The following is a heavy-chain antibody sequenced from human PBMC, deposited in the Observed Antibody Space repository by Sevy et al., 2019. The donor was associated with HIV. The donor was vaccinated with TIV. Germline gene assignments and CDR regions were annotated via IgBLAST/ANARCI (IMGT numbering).Heavy chain of an antibody. CDR1: GLTFSNNW. J-gene: IGHJ1*01. CDR3: ARSSGAPSSNFQH. V-gene: IGHV3-7*01. D-gene: IGHD1-1*01. CDR2: VNQDGSHT. Sequence: GGSLRLSCEASGLTFSNNWVAWVRQAPGQGLEWVASVNQDGSHTYYVDSVKGRFTISRDNARDSVSLQMSSLRTEDTAVYYCARSSGAPSSNFQHWGQGTLVTVSS.